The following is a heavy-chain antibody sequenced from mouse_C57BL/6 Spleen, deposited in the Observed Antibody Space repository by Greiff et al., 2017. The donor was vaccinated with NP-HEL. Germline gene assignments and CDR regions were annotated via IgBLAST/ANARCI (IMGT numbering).Heavy chain of an antibody. CDR2: IDPSDGYT. CDR3: ARVYDGYYYYFDY. V-gene: IGHV1-69*01. Sequence: VRLQQPGAELVMPGASVKLSCKASGYTFTSYWMHWVKQRPGQGLEWIGEIDPSDGYTNYNQKFKGKSTLTVDKSSSTAYMQLSSLTSEDSAVYYCARVYDGYYYYFDYWGQGTTLTVSS. D-gene: IGHD2-3*01. J-gene: IGHJ2*01. CDR1: GYTFTSYW.